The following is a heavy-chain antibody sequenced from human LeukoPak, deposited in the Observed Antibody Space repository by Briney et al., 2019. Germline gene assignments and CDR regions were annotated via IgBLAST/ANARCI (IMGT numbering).Heavy chain of an antibody. CDR2: INPSGGST. Sequence: ASVKVSCKASGCTFTSYYMHWVRQAPGQGLEWMGIINPSGGSTSYAQKFQGRVTMTRDTSTSTVYMELSSLRSEDTAVYYCARERSGSGSFRENYFDYWGQGTLVTVSS. V-gene: IGHV1-46*01. J-gene: IGHJ4*02. D-gene: IGHD3-10*01. CDR1: GCTFTSYY. CDR3: ARERSGSGSFRENYFDY.